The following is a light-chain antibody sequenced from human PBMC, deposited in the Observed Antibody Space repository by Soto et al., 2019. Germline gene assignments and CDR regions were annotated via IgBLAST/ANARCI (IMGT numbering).Light chain of an antibody. CDR1: SSDVGGYNY. Sequence: QSALTQPASVSGSPGQSITISCIGTSSDVGGYNYVSWYQHHPGKAPKLMIYDVNNRPSGVSNRFSGSKSGNTASLTISGLQAEDEADYYCSSYLSTTLYVFGPGTKVTVL. V-gene: IGLV2-14*03. CDR3: SSYLSTTLYV. J-gene: IGLJ1*01. CDR2: DVN.